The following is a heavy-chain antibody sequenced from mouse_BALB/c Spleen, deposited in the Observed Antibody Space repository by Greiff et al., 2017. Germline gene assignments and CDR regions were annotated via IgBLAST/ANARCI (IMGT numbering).Heavy chain of an antibody. CDR2: IINGGGST. D-gene: IGHD2-14*01. Sequence: LFHPLFSLKLSFSSSLFTFIIYTISFFLHTPYNILYLVSYIINGGGSTYYPDTVKGRFTISRDNAKNTLYLQMSSLKSEDTAMYYCARHRGYDSWFAYWGQGTMV. J-gene: IGHJ3*01. CDR3: ARHRGYDSWFAY. CDR1: LFTFIIYT. V-gene: IGHV5-12-2*01.